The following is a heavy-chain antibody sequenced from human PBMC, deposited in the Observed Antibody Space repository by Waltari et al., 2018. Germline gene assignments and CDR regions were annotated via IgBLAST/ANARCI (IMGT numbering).Heavy chain of an antibody. CDR1: GFTVRNNY. D-gene: IGHD6-13*01. CDR2: IYSGGTT. Sequence: EVQLMESGGGLLQHGGSLSLSGVASGFTVRNNYISWVRQAPGKGREWVSVIYSGGTTWDADSVKGRFTISRDNSNNTLYLQMNSLRAEDTAVYYCGRGPSSSIGIWFDPRGQGTLVTVSS. V-gene: IGHV3-53*01. CDR3: GRGPSSSIGIWFDP. J-gene: IGHJ5*02.